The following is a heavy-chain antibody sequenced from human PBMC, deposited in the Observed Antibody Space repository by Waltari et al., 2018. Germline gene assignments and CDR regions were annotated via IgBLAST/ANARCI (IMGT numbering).Heavy chain of an antibody. CDR1: GLSISSGFY. D-gene: IGHD3-22*01. J-gene: IGHJ5*02. CDR3: VRRFWDGRYYRDA. CDR2: LYHSGGI. Sequence: QVQLQESGPGLVKPSETLSLTCTVSGLSISSGFYWGWIRQSPGRGLEWIGSLYHSGGIYSNPSLQSGNILSRDTSKNQFSLKLSSVTAADTAVYYCVRRFWDGRYYRDAWGQGILVTVSS. V-gene: IGHV4-38-2*02.